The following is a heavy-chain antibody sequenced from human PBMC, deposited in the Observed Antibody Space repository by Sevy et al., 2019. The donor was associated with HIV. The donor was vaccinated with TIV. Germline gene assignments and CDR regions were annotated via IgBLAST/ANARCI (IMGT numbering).Heavy chain of an antibody. CDR2: ISGSGGSGTKT. CDR3: ARKYDSSGYFDY. D-gene: IGHD3-22*01. CDR1: GFTFSNYA. V-gene: IGHV3-23*01. J-gene: IGHJ4*02. Sequence: GGSLRLSCAASGFTFSNYAMNWVRQAPGKGLEWVSGISGSGGSGTKTNYADSVKGRFTISRDDSKNWLFLQLNGLGAEETAIYYCARKYDSSGYFDYWGQGTLVTVSS.